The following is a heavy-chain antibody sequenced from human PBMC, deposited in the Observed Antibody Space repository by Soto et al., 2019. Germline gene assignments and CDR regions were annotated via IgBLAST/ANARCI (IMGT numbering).Heavy chain of an antibody. J-gene: IGHJ4*02. Sequence: SETLSLTCTVSGGSISSSSYYWGWIRQPPGKGLECIGSIYYSGSTYYNPSLKSRVTISVDTSKNQFSLKLSSVTAADTAVYYCARRSSSSCVDFDYWGQGALVTVSS. CDR2: IYYSGST. V-gene: IGHV4-39*01. CDR3: ARRSSSSCVDFDY. CDR1: GGSISSSSYY. D-gene: IGHD6-13*01.